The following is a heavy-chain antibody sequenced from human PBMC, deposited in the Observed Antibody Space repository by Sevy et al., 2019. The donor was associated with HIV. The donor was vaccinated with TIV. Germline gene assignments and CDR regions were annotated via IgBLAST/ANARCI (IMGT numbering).Heavy chain of an antibody. CDR1: GFCFTNYA. Sequence: GGSLRLSCAASGFCFTNYAMAWVRQAPGKGLEWVSSISASGASTYYADSVKGRFTISRDISKNTLYLHLNSLRADDTALYYCAKAGDVYVWGSFHLDYWDQGTLVTVSS. CDR3: AKAGDVYVWGSFHLDY. V-gene: IGHV3-23*01. J-gene: IGHJ4*02. D-gene: IGHD3-16*01. CDR2: ISASGAST.